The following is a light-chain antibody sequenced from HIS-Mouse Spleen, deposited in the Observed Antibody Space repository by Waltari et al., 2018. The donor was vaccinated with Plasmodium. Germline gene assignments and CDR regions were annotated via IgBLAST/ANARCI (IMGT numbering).Light chain of an antibody. CDR2: EVS. CDR3: SSYTSSSTGV. CDR1: SSDVGGYNY. Sequence: QSALTQPASVSGSPGQSITISCTGTSSDVGGYNYVSWYQQHPVKAPKFMIFEVSRRPSVVSNRFSGSNSGNTASLTISGLQAEDEADYYCSSYTSSSTGVFGGGTKLTVL. V-gene: IGLV2-14*01. J-gene: IGLJ3*02.